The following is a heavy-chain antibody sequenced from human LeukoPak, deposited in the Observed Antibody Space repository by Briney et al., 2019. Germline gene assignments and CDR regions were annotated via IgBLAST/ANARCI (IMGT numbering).Heavy chain of an antibody. CDR3: AKAGPYSGSYPGSDY. CDR2: ISDSGGST. J-gene: IGHJ4*02. D-gene: IGHD1-26*01. CDR1: GFTFSSYA. Sequence: GGSLRLSCAASGFTFSSYAMSWVRQAPGKGLEWVSAISDSGGSTYSTDSVKGRFTISRDNSKNTLYLQMNSLRAEDTAVYYCAKAGPYSGSYPGSDYWGKGTLVTVSS. V-gene: IGHV3-23*01.